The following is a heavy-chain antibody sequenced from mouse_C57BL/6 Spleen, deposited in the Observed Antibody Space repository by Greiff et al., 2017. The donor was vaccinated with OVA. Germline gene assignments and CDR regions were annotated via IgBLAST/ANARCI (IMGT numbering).Heavy chain of an antibody. CDR2: IHPTGGST. D-gene: IGHD1-1*01. V-gene: IGHV1-64*01. CDR3: ARSHGYVSSYPFDY. CDR1: GYTFTSYW. Sequence: QVQLKQPGAELVKPGASVKLSCKASGYTFTSYWMHWVKQRPGQGLEWIGMIHPTGGSTNYNEKFKSKATLTVDKSSSTAYMQHSSLTSEDSTVYYCARSHGYVSSYPFDYWGQGTTLTVSS. J-gene: IGHJ2*01.